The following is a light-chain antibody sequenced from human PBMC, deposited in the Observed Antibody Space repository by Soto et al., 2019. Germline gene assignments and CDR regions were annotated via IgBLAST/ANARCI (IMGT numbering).Light chain of an antibody. J-gene: IGKJ1*01. CDR2: TAS. CDR1: QPISDY. V-gene: IGKV1-39*01. Sequence: DIQMTQSPSSLSASVGDRVTITCRTSQPISDYLNWYQQKPGKAPTLLIYTASNLQSGVPSRFSGSGSGTHFTLTISSLQPEDFATYYCQQHYNTPRAFVQGTKVDIK. CDR3: QQHYNTPRA.